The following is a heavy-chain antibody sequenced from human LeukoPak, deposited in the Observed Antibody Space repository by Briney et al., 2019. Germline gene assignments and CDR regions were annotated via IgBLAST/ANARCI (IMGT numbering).Heavy chain of an antibody. CDR3: ARVLDCSSTSCLGHAFDI. J-gene: IGHJ3*02. V-gene: IGHV1-8*03. CDR1: GYTFTSYD. CDR2: MNPNSGNT. D-gene: IGHD2-2*01. Sequence: ASVKVSCKASGYTFTSYDINWVRQATGQGLEWMGWMNPNSGNTGYAQKFQGRVTITTDESTSTAYMELSSLRSEDTAVYYCARVLDCSSTSCLGHAFDIWGQGTMVTVSS.